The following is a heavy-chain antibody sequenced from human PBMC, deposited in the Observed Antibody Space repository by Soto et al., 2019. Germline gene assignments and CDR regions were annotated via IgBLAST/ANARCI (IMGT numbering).Heavy chain of an antibody. CDR2: IIPTFGTA. CDR3: ARSETAGHRGFDI. CDR1: GGTFSSSA. J-gene: IGHJ3*02. D-gene: IGHD6-19*01. V-gene: IGHV1-69*06. Sequence: QVQLVQSGAEMREPGSSVNVSCKASGGTFSSSAINWLRQAPGQGTEWMGGIIPTFGTANYIEKFRGRVTIIADTSTSTAEIEVSSLTSEDTAMYFCARSETAGHRGFDIWGQGTMVTVSS.